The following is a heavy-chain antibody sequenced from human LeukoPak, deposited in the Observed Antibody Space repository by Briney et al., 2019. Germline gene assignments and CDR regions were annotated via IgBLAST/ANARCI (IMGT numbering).Heavy chain of an antibody. CDR2: IIPIFGTA. Sequence: SVKVSRKASGGTFSSYAISWVRQAPGQGLEWMGGIIPIFGTANYAQKFQGRVTITADESTSTAYMELSSLRSEDTAVYYCARVDRVGYHDAFDIWGQGTMVTVSS. D-gene: IGHD5-18*01. J-gene: IGHJ3*02. CDR1: GGTFSSYA. V-gene: IGHV1-69*13. CDR3: ARVDRVGYHDAFDI.